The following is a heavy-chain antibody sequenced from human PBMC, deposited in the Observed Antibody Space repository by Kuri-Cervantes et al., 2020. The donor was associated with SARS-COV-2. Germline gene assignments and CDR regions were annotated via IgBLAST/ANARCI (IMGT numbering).Heavy chain of an antibody. Sequence: GESLKISCTASGFTFTNHAMSWVRQAPGKGLEWVSDIPSGGNSYYPISVRGRFTISRDNSKNTVYLEMNTLRAEDTARYYCVSGEDTSTPDFDHWGLGTLVTVSS. J-gene: IGHJ4*02. CDR2: IPSGGNS. V-gene: IGHV3-23*03. D-gene: IGHD3-10*02. CDR3: VSGEDTSTPDFDH. CDR1: GFTFTNHA.